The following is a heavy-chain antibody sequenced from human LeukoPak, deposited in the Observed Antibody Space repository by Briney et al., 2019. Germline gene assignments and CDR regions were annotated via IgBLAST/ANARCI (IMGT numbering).Heavy chain of an antibody. CDR1: GYTLTELS. J-gene: IGHJ4*02. V-gene: IGHV1-24*01. D-gene: IGHD3-22*01. Sequence: ASVKVSCKVSGYTLTELSMHWVRQAPGKGLEWMGGFDPEDGETIYAQKFQGRVTMTEDTSTDTAYMELSSLRSEDTAVYYCATPGYYDSSGYYSFDYWGQGTLVTVSS. CDR2: FDPEDGET. CDR3: ATPGYYDSSGYYSFDY.